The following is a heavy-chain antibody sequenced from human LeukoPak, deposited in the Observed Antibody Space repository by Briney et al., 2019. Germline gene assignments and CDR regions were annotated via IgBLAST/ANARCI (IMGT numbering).Heavy chain of an antibody. CDR2: INHSGST. D-gene: IGHD5-24*01. CDR1: GGSFSGYY. V-gene: IGHV4-34*01. Sequence: PSETLSLTCAVYGGSFSGYYWSWIRQPPGKGLEWIGEINHSGSTNYNPSLKSRVTISVDTSKNQFSLKLSSVTAADTAVYYCARGLRVEMATSRASLGFDYWGQGTLVTVSS. CDR3: ARGLRVEMATSRASLGFDY. J-gene: IGHJ4*02.